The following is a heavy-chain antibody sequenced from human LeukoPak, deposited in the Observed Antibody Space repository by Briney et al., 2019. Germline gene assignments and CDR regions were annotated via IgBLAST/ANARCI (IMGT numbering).Heavy chain of an antibody. CDR3: ARQPSGWYENYYYGMDV. CDR1: GFTFSNFWM. D-gene: IGHD6-19*01. J-gene: IGHJ6*02. V-gene: IGHV4-39*01. Sequence: GSLRLSCTASGFTFSNFWMGWVRQPPGKGLEWIGSIYYSGSTYYNPSLKSRVAISVDTSKNQFSLKLSSVTAADTAVYYCARQPSGWYENYYYGMDVWGQGTTVTVSS. CDR2: IYYSGST.